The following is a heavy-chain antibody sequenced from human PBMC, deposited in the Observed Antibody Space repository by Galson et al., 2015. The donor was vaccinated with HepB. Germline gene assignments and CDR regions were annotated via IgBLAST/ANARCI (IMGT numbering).Heavy chain of an antibody. CDR2: INPNSGGT. CDR1: GYTFTGYY. CDR3: ARDIVVVPAATENYYYYYGMDV. Sequence: SVKVSCKASGYTFTGYYMHWVRQAPGQGLEWMGWINPNSGGTNYAQKFQGRVTMTRDTSISTAYMELSRLRSDDTAVYYCARDIVVVPAATENYYYYYGMDVWGQGTTVTVSS. D-gene: IGHD2-2*01. V-gene: IGHV1-2*02. J-gene: IGHJ6*02.